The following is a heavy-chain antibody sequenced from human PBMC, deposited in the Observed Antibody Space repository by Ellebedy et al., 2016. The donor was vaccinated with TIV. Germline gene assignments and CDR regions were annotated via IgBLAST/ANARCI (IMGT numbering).Heavy chain of an antibody. CDR2: ISTSGGST. CDR1: GFTFSSYA. CDR3: AKKGYCTDGSCPRDLFYFDY. D-gene: IGHD2-15*01. J-gene: IGHJ4*02. V-gene: IGHV3-23*01. Sequence: GESLKISXAASGFTFSSYAMSWVRQAPGQGLEWVSAISTSGGSTHYADSVQGRFTISRDNSKNTLYLHMNSLRAEDTAVYYCAKKGYCTDGSCPRDLFYFDYWGQGTRVTVSS.